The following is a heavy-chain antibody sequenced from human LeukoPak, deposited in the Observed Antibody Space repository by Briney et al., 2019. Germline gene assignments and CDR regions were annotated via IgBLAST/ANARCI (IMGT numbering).Heavy chain of an antibody. CDR3: ARLRSDYNFWSGWATGAHFDY. CDR2: IIPIFGTA. CDR1: GGTFSSYA. D-gene: IGHD3-3*01. V-gene: IGHV1-69*05. Sequence: SVKVSCKASGGTFSSYAISWVRQAPGQGLEWMGGIIPIFGTANYAQKFQGRVTITTDESTSTAYMELSSLRSEDTAVYYCARLRSDYNFWSGWATGAHFDYWGQGTLVTVSS. J-gene: IGHJ4*02.